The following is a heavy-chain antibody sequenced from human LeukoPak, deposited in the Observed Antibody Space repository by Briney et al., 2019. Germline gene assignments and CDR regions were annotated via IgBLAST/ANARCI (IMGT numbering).Heavy chain of an antibody. CDR2: IIPIFGTA. Sequence: GASVKVSCKASGGTFSSYAISWVRQAPGQGLEWMGGIIPIFGTANYAQRFQGRVTITADESTSTAYMELSSLRSEDTAVYYCASISPHPGGYDLAGGYYFDYWGQGTLVTVSS. CDR1: GGTFSSYA. CDR3: ASISPHPGGYDLAGGYYFDY. D-gene: IGHD5-12*01. J-gene: IGHJ4*02. V-gene: IGHV1-69*13.